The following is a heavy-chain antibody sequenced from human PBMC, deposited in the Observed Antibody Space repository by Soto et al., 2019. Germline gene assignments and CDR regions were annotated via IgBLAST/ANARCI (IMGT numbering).Heavy chain of an antibody. CDR2: VTAYNDNT. D-gene: IGHD6-6*01. CDR1: GYTFTSYG. Sequence: QVQLVQSGAEVKKPGASVKVSCKASGYTFTSYGISWVRQAPGQGLEWMGWVTAYNDNTNYAQKFQGRVTMTTDTSTSTAYMELRSLRFDDTAVYYCARDKTKGISSWSPVGPWGQVTLVTVSS. CDR3: ARDKTKGISSWSPVGP. J-gene: IGHJ5*02. V-gene: IGHV1-18*01.